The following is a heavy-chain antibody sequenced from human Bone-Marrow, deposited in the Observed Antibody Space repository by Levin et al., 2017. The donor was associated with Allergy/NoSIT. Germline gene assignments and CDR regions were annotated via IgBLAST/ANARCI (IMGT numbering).Heavy chain of an antibody. CDR2: ISGSGGAM. CDR1: GFTFSGYY. V-gene: IGHV3-11*01. Sequence: GGSLRLSCAASGFTFSGYYMVWIRQAPGKGLECIAYISGSGGAMHYADSVKGRFTISRDNSKTSLFLQMNSLRADDTAIYYCARASAYSSPLDYWGLGTLVTVSS. CDR3: ARASAYSSPLDY. J-gene: IGHJ4*02. D-gene: IGHD3-22*01.